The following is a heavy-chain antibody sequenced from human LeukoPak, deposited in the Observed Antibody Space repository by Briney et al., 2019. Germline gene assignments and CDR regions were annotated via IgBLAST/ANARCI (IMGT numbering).Heavy chain of an antibody. Sequence: ASVKVSCKASGYTFTSYAMHWVRQAPGQRLEWMGWINAGNGNTKYSQKFQGRVTITRDTSASTAYMELSSLRSEDTAVYYCARVGSSWTTTKDNWFDPWGQGTLVTVSS. CDR2: INAGNGNT. D-gene: IGHD6-13*01. CDR1: GYTFTSYA. V-gene: IGHV1-3*01. CDR3: ARVGSSWTTTKDNWFDP. J-gene: IGHJ5*02.